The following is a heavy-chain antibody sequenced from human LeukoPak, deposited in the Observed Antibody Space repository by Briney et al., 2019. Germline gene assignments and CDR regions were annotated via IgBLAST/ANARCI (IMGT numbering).Heavy chain of an antibody. V-gene: IGHV3-21*01. CDR2: ISYNGNYI. Sequence: GGSLRLSCAGSGFTFSSHGMNWVRQAPGKGLEWVSFISYNGNYIFYADSVKGRFTISRDNAKNSLYLQMNSLRAEDTAVYYCARADYYETSGPFGYWGQGTLVIVSS. CDR3: ARADYYETSGPFGY. D-gene: IGHD3-22*01. CDR1: GFTFSSHG. J-gene: IGHJ4*02.